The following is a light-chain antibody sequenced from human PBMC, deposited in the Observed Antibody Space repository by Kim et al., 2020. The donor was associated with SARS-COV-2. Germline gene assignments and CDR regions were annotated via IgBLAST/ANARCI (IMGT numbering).Light chain of an antibody. CDR1: KNGCYNSKNKNY. J-gene: IGKJ2*03. CDR3: KQYYSTPPS. V-gene: IGKV4-1*01. Sequence: RATLNCKSSKNGCYNSKNKNYLAWYQQKPGQAPKLLSYWASIRESGVSDRFSGSGSETDFTRTISSLQAEDVAVYFCKQYYSTPPSFGQGTKLEI. CDR2: WAS.